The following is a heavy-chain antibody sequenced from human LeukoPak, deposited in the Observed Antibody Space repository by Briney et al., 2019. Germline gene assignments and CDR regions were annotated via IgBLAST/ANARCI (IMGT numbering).Heavy chain of an antibody. Sequence: GGSLRLSCAASGFTVSNNYMAWVRQAPGKGLEWVSHIYGDGTTYYADSVKGRFTISRDNSKNTLYLQMNSLRAEDTAVYYCAKDGPSVVVPAAISGKFDYWGQGTLVTVSS. CDR2: IYGDGTT. CDR3: AKDGPSVVVPAAISGKFDY. J-gene: IGHJ4*02. D-gene: IGHD2-2*01. CDR1: GFTVSNNY. V-gene: IGHV3-53*01.